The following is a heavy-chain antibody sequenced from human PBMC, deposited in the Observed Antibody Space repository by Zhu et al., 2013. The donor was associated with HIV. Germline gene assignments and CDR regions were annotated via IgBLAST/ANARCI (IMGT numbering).Heavy chain of an antibody. CDR3: APVRYDSSGYRFDY. CDR2: IIPILAVT. CDR1: EGTFSSYT. J-gene: IGHJ4*02. V-gene: IGHV1-69*02. D-gene: IGHD3-22*01. Sequence: QVQLVQSGAEVKKPGSSVKVHCKASEGTFSSYTISWVRQAPGQGLEWMGRIIPILAVTNYAQKFQGRVTITADEATSTVYMELSSLRSEDTAVYYCAPVRYDSSGYRFDYWGQGTLVTVSS.